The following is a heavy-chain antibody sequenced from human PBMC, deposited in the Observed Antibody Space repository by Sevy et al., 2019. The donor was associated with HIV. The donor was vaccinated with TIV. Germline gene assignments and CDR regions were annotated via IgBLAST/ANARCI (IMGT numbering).Heavy chain of an antibody. CDR1: GASISSTDYY. Sequence: SETLSLTCSVSGASISSTDYYWGWIRQSPGKGLESIASIRHGSRTFYNPSLKSRVTISADTSKNQLSLKLSSVTAADTSIYYCVGPKLTYSSGWNYFDYWGQGTVVTVSS. CDR3: VGPKLTYSSGWNYFDY. D-gene: IGHD6-19*01. J-gene: IGHJ4*02. CDR2: IRHGSRT. V-gene: IGHV4-39*01.